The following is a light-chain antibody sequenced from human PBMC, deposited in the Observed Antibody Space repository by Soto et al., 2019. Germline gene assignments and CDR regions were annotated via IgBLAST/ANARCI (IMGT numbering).Light chain of an antibody. CDR3: QKYDRAPFT. Sequence: DIEVTQCPSSLSAYLGDRVTITCRASQGISNYLAWYQQKPGRLPKLLLFGASTLQSGVPARFSGSGSGTLFTLTINGLLPEDVATYYCQKYDRAPFTFGPGSKVDIK. CDR1: QGISNY. J-gene: IGKJ3*01. CDR2: GAS. V-gene: IGKV1-27*01.